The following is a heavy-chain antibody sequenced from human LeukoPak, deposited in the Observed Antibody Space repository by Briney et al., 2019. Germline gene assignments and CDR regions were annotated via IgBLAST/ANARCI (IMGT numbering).Heavy chain of an antibody. J-gene: IGHJ4*02. D-gene: IGHD5-18*01. Sequence: SETLSLTCAVSGYSISSGYYWGWIRQPPGKGLEWIGYIYYSGSTYYNPSLKSRVTISVDTSKNQFSLKLSSVTAADTAVYYCAREGYSYGHYWGQGTLVTVSS. CDR1: GYSISSGYY. CDR3: AREGYSYGHY. V-gene: IGHV4-38-2*02. CDR2: IYYSGST.